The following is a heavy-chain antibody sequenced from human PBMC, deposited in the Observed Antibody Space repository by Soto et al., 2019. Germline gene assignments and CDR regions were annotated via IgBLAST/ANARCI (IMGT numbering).Heavy chain of an antibody. CDR3: ARVRYSGSYYYGMDV. V-gene: IGHV1-2*04. D-gene: IGHD1-26*01. CDR2: INPNSGGT. Sequence: ASVQVSCKASGYTFTGYDMHWVRQAPVQGLEWMGWINPNSGGTNYAQKFQGWVTMTRDTSISTAYMELSRLRSDDTAVYYCARVRYSGSYYYGMDVWGQGTTVTVSS. J-gene: IGHJ6*02. CDR1: GYTFTGYD.